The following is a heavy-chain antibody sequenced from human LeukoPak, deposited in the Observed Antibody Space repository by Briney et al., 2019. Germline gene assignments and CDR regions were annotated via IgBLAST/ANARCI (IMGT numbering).Heavy chain of an antibody. CDR1: GFTSSSYG. V-gene: IGHV3-7*03. Sequence: GGSLRLSCAASGFTSSSYGMSWVRQAPGKGLEWVASINHNGNVNYYVDSVKGRFTISRDNAKNSLYLQMSNLRAEDTAVYFCARGGGLDVWGQGATVTVSS. D-gene: IGHD3-16*01. J-gene: IGHJ6*02. CDR2: INHNGNVN. CDR3: ARGGGLDV.